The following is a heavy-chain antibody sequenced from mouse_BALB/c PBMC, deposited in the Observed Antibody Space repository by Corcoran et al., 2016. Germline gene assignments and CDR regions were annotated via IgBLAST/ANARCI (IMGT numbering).Heavy chain of an antibody. CDR3: ARNGKDYAMDY. CDR2: INPYNGAT. CDR1: GYSFTGYY. D-gene: IGHD2-1*01. Sequence: EVQLQQSGPELVKPGASVKISCKASGYSFTGYYMHWVKQSHVKSLEWIGRINPYNGATSYNQNFKDKASLTVDKSSSTAYMELHSLTSEDSAVYYCARNGKDYAMDYWGQGTSVTVSS. J-gene: IGHJ4*01. V-gene: IGHV1-26*01.